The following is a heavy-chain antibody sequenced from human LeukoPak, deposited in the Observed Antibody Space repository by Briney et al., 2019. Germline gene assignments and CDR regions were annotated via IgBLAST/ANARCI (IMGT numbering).Heavy chain of an antibody. D-gene: IGHD2-21*02. Sequence: GGSLRLSCAASGFTFSGSVMHWVRQASGRGLEWVGRIRSKANSYATAYAASVKGRFTISRDDSKNTAYLQMNSLRTEDTAVYYCTRLWGDCGGDCYSHDFWGQGTLVTVSS. V-gene: IGHV3-73*01. CDR3: TRLWGDCGGDCYSHDF. J-gene: IGHJ4*02. CDR1: GFTFSGSV. CDR2: IRSKANSYAT.